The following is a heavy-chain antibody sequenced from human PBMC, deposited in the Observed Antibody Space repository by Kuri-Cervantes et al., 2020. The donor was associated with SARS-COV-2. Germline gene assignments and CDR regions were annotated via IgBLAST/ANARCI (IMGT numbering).Heavy chain of an antibody. V-gene: IGHV4-34*01. J-gene: IGHJ3*02. Sequence: GSLRLSCAATGFTFSDYYMSWIRQAPGKGLEWIGEINHSGSTNYNPSLKSRVTISVDTSKNQFSLKLSSVTAADTAVYYCARATATNIVLMVYAKAPDAFDIWGQGTMVTVSS. CDR1: GFTFSDYY. D-gene: IGHD2-8*01. CDR3: ARATATNIVLMVYAKAPDAFDI. CDR2: INHSGST.